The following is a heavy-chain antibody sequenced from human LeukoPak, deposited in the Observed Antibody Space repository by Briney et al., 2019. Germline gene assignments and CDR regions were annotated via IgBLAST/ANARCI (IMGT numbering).Heavy chain of an antibody. J-gene: IGHJ6*02. V-gene: IGHV5-51*01. CDR1: GYTFTYYW. CDR2: IYPGDSDT. Sequence: ESLKISCKGSGYTFTYYWIAWVRQMPGKGLEWMGTIYPGDSDTKYSPSFQGQVTISADKSISTAYLQWSSLKASDTAMYYCARPSKSHYYYYDMDVWGQGTTVTVSS. CDR3: ARPSKSHYYYYDMDV.